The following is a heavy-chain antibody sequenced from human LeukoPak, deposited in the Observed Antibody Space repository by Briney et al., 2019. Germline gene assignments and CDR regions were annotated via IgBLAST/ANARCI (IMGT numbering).Heavy chain of an antibody. CDR3: ARPRRLGDYSNYFDY. CDR2: INHSGST. J-gene: IGHJ4*02. D-gene: IGHD4-11*01. Sequence: PSETLSLTCAVYGGSFSGYYWSWIRQPPGKGLEWIGEINHSGSTNYNPSLKSRVTISVDTSKNQFSLKLSSVTAADTAVYYCARPRRLGDYSNYFDYWGQGTLVTVSS. CDR1: GGSFSGYY. V-gene: IGHV4-34*01.